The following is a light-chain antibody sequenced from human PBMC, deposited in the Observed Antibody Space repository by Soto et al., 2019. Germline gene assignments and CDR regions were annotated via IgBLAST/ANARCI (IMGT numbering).Light chain of an antibody. CDR2: LAS. CDR3: MQALQTPLT. J-gene: IGKJ4*01. V-gene: IGKV2-28*01. Sequence: DIVMTQSPLSLPVTPGEPASISCRSSQSFLNSYGYTYLAWYLLKPGLSPLLLFSLASCRASGVPYRFSASGSGTDFTPKISRVEAEDVGIYYCMQALQTPLTFGGGTRVEI. CDR1: QSFLNSYGYTY.